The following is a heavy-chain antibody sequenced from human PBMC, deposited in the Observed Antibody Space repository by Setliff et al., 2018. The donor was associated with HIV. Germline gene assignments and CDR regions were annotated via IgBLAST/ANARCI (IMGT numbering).Heavy chain of an antibody. V-gene: IGHV3-48*03. CDR2: IGGQGSII. D-gene: IGHD1-26*01. CDR1: GLIFSSYE. J-gene: IGHJ4*02. Sequence: GGSLRLSCAASGLIFSSYEMNWVRQAPGKGLEWISFIGGQGSIIHYADSVKGRFTISRDNAKNSVYLQMHSLRVEDPAVYYCARDTPNIGIDHWGQGILVTVSS. CDR3: ARDTPNIGIDH.